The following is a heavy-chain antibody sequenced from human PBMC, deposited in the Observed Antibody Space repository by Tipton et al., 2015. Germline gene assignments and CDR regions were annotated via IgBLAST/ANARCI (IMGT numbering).Heavy chain of an antibody. Sequence: TLSLTCIVSGGSVSSGSYYWYWLRQPPGKGLERIGYIFYTGSTNYNPSLKSRVTISVDTSKKQFPLKLSSVTAADTAVYYCARSASAYFCGMGVWGQGATVTVSS. D-gene: IGHD3-3*01. V-gene: IGHV4-61*01. CDR1: GGSVSSGSYY. CDR3: ARSASAYFCGMGV. J-gene: IGHJ6*02. CDR2: IFYTGST.